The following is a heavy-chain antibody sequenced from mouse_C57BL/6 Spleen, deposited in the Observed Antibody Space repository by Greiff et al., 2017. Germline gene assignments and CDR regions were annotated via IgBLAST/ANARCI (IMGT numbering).Heavy chain of an antibody. D-gene: IGHD1-1*01. CDR3: ARGGITTVVRYFDV. Sequence: VQLQQSGPELVKPGASVKISCKASGYSFTDYNMNWVKQSNGKSLEWIGVINPNYGTTSYNQKFKGKATLTVDQSSSTAYMQLNSLTSEDSAVYYGARGGITTVVRYFDVWGTGTTVTVSS. CDR2: INPNYGTT. J-gene: IGHJ1*03. CDR1: GYSFTDYN. V-gene: IGHV1-39*01.